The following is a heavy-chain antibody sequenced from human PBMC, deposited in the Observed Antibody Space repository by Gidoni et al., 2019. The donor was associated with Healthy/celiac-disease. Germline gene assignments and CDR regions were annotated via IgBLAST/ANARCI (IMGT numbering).Heavy chain of an antibody. CDR1: GFTFSSYA. Sequence: QVQLVESGGGVVQPGRSLSLSCAASGFTFSSYAMHWVRQAPGKGLEWVAVISYDGSNKYYADSVKGRFTISRDNSKNTLYLQMNSLRAEDTAVYYCAREAVAGNYFDYWGQGTLVTVSS. CDR2: ISYDGSNK. V-gene: IGHV3-30-3*01. J-gene: IGHJ4*02. D-gene: IGHD6-19*01. CDR3: AREAVAGNYFDY.